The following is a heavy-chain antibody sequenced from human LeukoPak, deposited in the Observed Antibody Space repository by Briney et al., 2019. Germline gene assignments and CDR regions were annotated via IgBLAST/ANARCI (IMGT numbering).Heavy chain of an antibody. CDR1: GFTFSSYG. D-gene: IGHD4/OR15-4a*01. V-gene: IGHV3-33*01. J-gene: IGHJ4*02. Sequence: PGRSLRLSCAASGFTFSSYGMHWVRQAPGKGLEWVAVIWYDGSNKYYADSVKGRFTISRDNSKNTVFLQMNTLRGEDTGVYYCAMYADYGGSWPLDYWGQGTLVIVSS. CDR2: IWYDGSNK. CDR3: AMYADYGGSWPLDY.